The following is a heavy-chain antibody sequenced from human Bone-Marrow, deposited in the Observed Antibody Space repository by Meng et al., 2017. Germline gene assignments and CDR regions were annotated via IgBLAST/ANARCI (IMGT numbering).Heavy chain of an antibody. CDR1: GYTFTSYA. Sequence: ASVKVSCKASGYTFTSYALQWVRQAPGQGLEWMGWINVGNGHTKYSQKFQDRVTITADTSASTAYMELSSLRSEDTAVYYCAETRNSGYDSDDAFDIWGQGTMVTVSS. V-gene: IGHV1-3*01. CDR2: INVGNGHT. D-gene: IGHD5-12*01. J-gene: IGHJ3*02. CDR3: AETRNSGYDSDDAFDI.